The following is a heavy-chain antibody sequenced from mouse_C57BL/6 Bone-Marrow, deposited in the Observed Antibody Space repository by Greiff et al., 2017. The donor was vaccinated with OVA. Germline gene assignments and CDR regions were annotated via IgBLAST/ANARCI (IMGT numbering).Heavy chain of an antibody. D-gene: IGHD1-1*01. CDR2: IYPRSGNT. Sequence: VQLQQSGAELARPGASVKLSCKASGYTFTSYGISWVKQRTGQGLEWIGEIYPRSGNTYYNEKFKGKATLTAENSSRTAYMELSSLTSEESAVYFGARRRRYYGRSYNCDYWGQGTTLTVSS. J-gene: IGHJ2*01. V-gene: IGHV1-81*01. CDR3: ARRRRYYGRSYNCDY. CDR1: GYTFTSYG.